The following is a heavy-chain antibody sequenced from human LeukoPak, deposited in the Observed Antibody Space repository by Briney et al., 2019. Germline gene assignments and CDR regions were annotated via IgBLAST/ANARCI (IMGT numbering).Heavy chain of an antibody. V-gene: IGHV1-8*01. CDR2: MNPNSGNT. D-gene: IGHD6-19*01. CDR1: GYTFTSYD. J-gene: IGHJ4*02. Sequence: ASVRVSCKASGYTFTSYDINWVRQAPGQGLEWMGWMNPNSGNTGYAQKFQGRVTMTRNTSISTAYMELSSLRSEDTAVYYCASIAVAGTSPGDYWGQGTLVTVSS. CDR3: ASIAVAGTSPGDY.